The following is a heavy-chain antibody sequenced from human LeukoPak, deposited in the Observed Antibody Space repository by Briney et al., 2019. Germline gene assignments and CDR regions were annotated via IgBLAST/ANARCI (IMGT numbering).Heavy chain of an antibody. Sequence: GGSLRLSCAASGFTFSSYGMYWVRQAPGKGLEWVALIPYDGGDKYYAESMKGRITISRDNAENTLYLQMDNLRPDDTAFYFCVKEGVEYSYSYGDYWGQGTLVTVSS. J-gene: IGHJ4*02. D-gene: IGHD3-16*01. CDR2: IPYDGGDK. V-gene: IGHV3-30*02. CDR3: VKEGVEYSYSYGDY. CDR1: GFTFSSYG.